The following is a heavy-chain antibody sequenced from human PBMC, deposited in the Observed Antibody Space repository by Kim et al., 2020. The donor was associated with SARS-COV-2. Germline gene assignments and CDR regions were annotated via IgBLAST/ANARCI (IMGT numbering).Heavy chain of an antibody. V-gene: IGHV6-1*01. J-gene: IGHJ5*02. D-gene: IGHD5-12*01. CDR1: GDSVPGNSAA. CDR2: TYYRSKWSN. CDR3: ARGSGYDYWFDP. Sequence: SQTLSLTCAISGDSVPGNSAAWNWIRQSPSRGLAWLGRTYYRSKWSNDYAASVKSRISINADTSKNQFSLQLNSVAHEDTAVYYCARGSGYDYWFDPWGQGTVVTVSS.